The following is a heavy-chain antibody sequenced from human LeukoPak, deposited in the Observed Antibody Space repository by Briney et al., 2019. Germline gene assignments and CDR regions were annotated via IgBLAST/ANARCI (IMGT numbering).Heavy chain of an antibody. V-gene: IGHV1-18*01. J-gene: IGHJ4*02. CDR1: GYTFTSYG. CDR2: ISAYNGNT. Sequence: ASVKVSCKASGYTFTSYGISWVRQAPGQGLEWMGWISAYNGNTNYAQKLQGGVTMTTDTSTSTAYMELRSLRSDDTAVYYCARTRPLPYSSSWYGFDYWGQGTLVTVSS. CDR3: ARTRPLPYSSSWYGFDY. D-gene: IGHD6-13*01.